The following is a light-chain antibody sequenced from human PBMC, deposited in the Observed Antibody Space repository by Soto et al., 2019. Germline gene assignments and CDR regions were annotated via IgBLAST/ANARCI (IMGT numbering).Light chain of an antibody. V-gene: IGKV1-5*01. J-gene: IGKJ1*01. Sequence: DLQMTQSPSTLSASVGDTVTITCRASQSVNRWLAWYQQKPGKAPKLLILDASSLESGVPSTFSGSASGTEFTLTISSLQPDDFATYYRQQYNSYPWTFGQGTKVDIK. CDR3: QQYNSYPWT. CDR2: DAS. CDR1: QSVNRW.